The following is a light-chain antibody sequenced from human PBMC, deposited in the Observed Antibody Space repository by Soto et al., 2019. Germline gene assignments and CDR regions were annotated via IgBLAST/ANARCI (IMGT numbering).Light chain of an antibody. V-gene: IGLV2-23*03. CDR1: SSDIGSYNL. Sequence: QSALTQPASVSGSPGQSITISCTRTSSDIGSYNLVSWYQQHPGRAPKLIIYEGDKRPSGVSSRFSGSKSDNTASLTISGLQAEDEADYHCCSYGDTTTFVFGGGTKVTVL. CDR3: CSYGDTTTFV. J-gene: IGLJ2*01. CDR2: EGD.